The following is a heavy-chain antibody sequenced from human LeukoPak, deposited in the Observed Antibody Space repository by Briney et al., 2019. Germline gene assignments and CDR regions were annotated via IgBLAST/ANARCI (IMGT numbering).Heavy chain of an antibody. CDR2: IIPILGIA. CDR1: GGTFSSYT. D-gene: IGHD3-22*01. CDR3: ARFYYDSSGSHAFDI. J-gene: IGHJ3*02. Sequence: SVKVSCKASGGTFSSYTISWVRQAPGQGLEWMGRIIPILGIANYALKFQGRVTITADKSTSTAYMELSSLRSEDTAVYYCARFYYDSSGSHAFDIWGQGTMVTVSS. V-gene: IGHV1-69*02.